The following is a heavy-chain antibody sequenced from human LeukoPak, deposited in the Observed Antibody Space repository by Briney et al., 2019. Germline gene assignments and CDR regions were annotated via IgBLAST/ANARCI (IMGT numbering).Heavy chain of an antibody. J-gene: IGHJ3*02. V-gene: IGHV4-4*07. CDR3: ARLPGGDSSSVVAFDI. CDR1: GGSISTYY. CDR2: IYTSGST. D-gene: IGHD2-21*02. Sequence: SETLSLTCAGSGGSISTYYWSWIRQPAGKGLEWIGRIYTSGSTNYNPSLKSRGTMSVDTSKNQFSLNVRSVTAADTAVYYCARLPGGDSSSVVAFDIWGEGTMVTVSS.